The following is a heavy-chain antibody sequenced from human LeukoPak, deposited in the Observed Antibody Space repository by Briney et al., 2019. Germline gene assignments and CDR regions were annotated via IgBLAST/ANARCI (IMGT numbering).Heavy chain of an antibody. CDR3: ASNRVYDGLDY. CDR2: IYYSGST. CDR1: GGSISSHY. D-gene: IGHD3-16*01. Sequence: SETLSLTCTVSGGSISSHYWSWIRQPPGKGLEWIGYIYYSGSTNYNPSLKSRVTISVDTSKNQFSLKLSSVTAADTAVYYCASNRVYDGLDYWRQGTLVTVSS. V-gene: IGHV4-59*11. J-gene: IGHJ4*02.